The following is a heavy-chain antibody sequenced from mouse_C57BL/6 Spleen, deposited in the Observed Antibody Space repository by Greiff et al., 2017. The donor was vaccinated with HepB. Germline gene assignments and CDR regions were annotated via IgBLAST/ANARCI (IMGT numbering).Heavy chain of an antibody. CDR3: AVDYYGSSPAWFAY. CDR1: GYTFTSYG. D-gene: IGHD1-1*01. V-gene: IGHV1-81*01. CDR2: IYPRSGNT. Sequence: VQLQESGAELARPGASVKLSCKASGYTFTSYGISWVKQRTGQGLEWIGEIYPRSGNTYYNEKFKGKATLTADKSSSTAYMELRSLTSEDSAVYFCAVDYYGSSPAWFAYWGQGTLVTVSA. J-gene: IGHJ3*01.